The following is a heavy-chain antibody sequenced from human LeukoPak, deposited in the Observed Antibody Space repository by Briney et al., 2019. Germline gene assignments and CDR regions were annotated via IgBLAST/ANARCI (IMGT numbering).Heavy chain of an antibody. CDR3: AREYRSGYFYVHDAFDM. CDR2: IYTSGDT. CDR1: GDSISSDTYY. Sequence: PSETLSLTCTVSGDSISSDTYYWNWVRQSGGRGLEWIVRIYTSGDTYDNPSLKSRVTISVDTSKNQFSLKLTSVTAADAAMYYCAREYRSGYFYVHDAFDMWGQGTMVIVSS. V-gene: IGHV4-61*02. J-gene: IGHJ3*02. D-gene: IGHD3-22*01.